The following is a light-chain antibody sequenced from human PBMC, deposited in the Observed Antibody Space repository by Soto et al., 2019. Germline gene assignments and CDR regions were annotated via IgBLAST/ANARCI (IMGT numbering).Light chain of an antibody. Sequence: QSALTQPPSASGSPGQSVTISCTGTSSDVGGYNYVSWYQQHPGKAPKLMIYEVSKRPSGVPDRFSGSKSGNTASLTVSGLKAEDEADYYCSSYAGSNNLGVFGGGIKLTVL. V-gene: IGLV2-8*01. J-gene: IGLJ3*02. CDR2: EVS. CDR1: SSDVGGYNY. CDR3: SSYAGSNNLGV.